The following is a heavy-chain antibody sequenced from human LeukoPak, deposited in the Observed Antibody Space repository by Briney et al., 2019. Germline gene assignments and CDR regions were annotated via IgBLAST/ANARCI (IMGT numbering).Heavy chain of an antibody. Sequence: ASLKVSCKXSGYTFTSYYMHWVRQSPGQGLEWMGIINPSGGSTSYAQKFQGRVTMTRDTSTSTVYMELSSLRSEDTAVYYCARNKAVPHARVPYYYYMDVWGKGTTVTVSS. CDR1: GYTFTSYY. CDR3: ARNKAVPHARVPYYYYMDV. V-gene: IGHV1-46*01. CDR2: INPSGGST. D-gene: IGHD1/OR15-1a*01. J-gene: IGHJ6*03.